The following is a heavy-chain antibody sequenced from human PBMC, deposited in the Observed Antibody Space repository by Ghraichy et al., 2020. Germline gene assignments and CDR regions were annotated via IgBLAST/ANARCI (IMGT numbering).Heavy chain of an antibody. D-gene: IGHD3-22*01. J-gene: IGHJ4*02. CDR3: ARDKGDYYDSSGLEY. Sequence: GGSLRLSCAASGFTFSSYSMNWVRQAPGKGLEWVSSISSSSSYIYYADSVKGRFTISRDNAKNSLYLQMNSLRAEDTAVYYCARDKGDYYDSSGLEYWGQGTLVTVSS. V-gene: IGHV3-21*01. CDR1: GFTFSSYS. CDR2: ISSSSSYI.